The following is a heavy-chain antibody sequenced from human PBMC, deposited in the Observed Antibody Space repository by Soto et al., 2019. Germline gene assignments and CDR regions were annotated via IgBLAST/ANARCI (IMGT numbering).Heavy chain of an antibody. D-gene: IGHD1-1*01. CDR2: ISATGGGT. CDR3: ARQHSFICDS. Sequence: GGSLRLSCAASGFKCSNYAMSWVRQAPGKGLEWVSLISATGGGTYYADSVKGQVTISADEAVTTAYLQWSGLKASDSAMYYCARQHSFICDSWGQGTLVTVSS. V-gene: IGHV3-23*01. CDR1: GFKCSNYA. J-gene: IGHJ4*02.